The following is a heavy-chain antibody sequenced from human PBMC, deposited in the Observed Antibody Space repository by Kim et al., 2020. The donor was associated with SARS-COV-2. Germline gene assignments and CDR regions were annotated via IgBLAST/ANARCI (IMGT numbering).Heavy chain of an antibody. CDR3: AKVKPLTVTPLNYFDY. Sequence: GGSLRLSCAASGFTFSSYGMHWVRQAPGKGLEWVAVISYDGSNKYYADSVKGRFTISRDNSKNTLYLQMNSLRAEDTAVYYCAKVKPLTVTPLNYFDYWGQGTLVTVSS. V-gene: IGHV3-30*18. J-gene: IGHJ4*02. CDR1: GFTFSSYG. D-gene: IGHD4-17*01. CDR2: ISYDGSNK.